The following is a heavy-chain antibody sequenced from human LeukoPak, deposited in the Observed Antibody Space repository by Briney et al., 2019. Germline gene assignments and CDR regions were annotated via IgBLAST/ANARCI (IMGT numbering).Heavy chain of an antibody. CDR1: GGSISSYY. CDR3: ARDGSNWSNDYYHGVDV. Sequence: SEALSLTCTVSGGSISSYYWSWIRQPPGKGLEWIEYIYYSGSATYNPSLKSRVTISVDTSKNQFSLRLSSVTAADTAVYYCARDGSNWSNDYYHGVDVWGQGTTVTVSS. D-gene: IGHD4-11*01. CDR2: IYYSGSA. J-gene: IGHJ6*02. V-gene: IGHV4-59*01.